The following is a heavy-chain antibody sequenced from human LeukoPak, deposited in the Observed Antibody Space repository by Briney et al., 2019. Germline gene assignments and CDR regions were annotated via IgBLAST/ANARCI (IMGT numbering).Heavy chain of an antibody. J-gene: IGHJ6*02. V-gene: IGHV5-51*01. CDR3: ARHYDILTGSYGMDV. Sequence: GESLQISCQGSGYSFTSYWIGWVRPMPGKGLEWMGIIYPGDSDTRYSPSFQGQVTISADKSISTAYLQWSSLKASDTAMYYCARHYDILTGSYGMDVWGQGTTVTVSS. CDR1: GYSFTSYW. D-gene: IGHD3-9*01. CDR2: IYPGDSDT.